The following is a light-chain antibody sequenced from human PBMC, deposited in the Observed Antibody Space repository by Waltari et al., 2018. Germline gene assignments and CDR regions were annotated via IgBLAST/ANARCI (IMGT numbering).Light chain of an antibody. V-gene: IGKV1-12*01. CDR2: DAS. J-gene: IGKJ4*01. Sequence: DIQMTQSPSSVSASVGDRVIMPCRASPDISRWVAWYQQKPGQAPKFLIYDASTLQSGVPSRFSGSGSGTDFTLTISSLQPEDFATYYCQQGNDFPLTFGGGTKV. CDR1: PDISRW. CDR3: QQGNDFPLT.